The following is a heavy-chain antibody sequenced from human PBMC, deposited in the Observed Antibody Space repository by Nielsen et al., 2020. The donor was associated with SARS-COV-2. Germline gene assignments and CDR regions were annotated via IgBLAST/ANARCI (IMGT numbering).Heavy chain of an antibody. CDR1: GGSISSGGYY. CDR2: IYYSGST. V-gene: IGHV4-31*03. D-gene: IGHD1-26*01. J-gene: IGHJ3*02. Sequence: SETLSLTCTVSGGSISSGGYYWSWILQHPGKGLEWIGYIYYSGSTYYNPSLKSRVTISVDTSKNQFSLKLSSVTAADTAVYYCAREEQADAFDIWGQGTMVTVSS. CDR3: AREEQADAFDI.